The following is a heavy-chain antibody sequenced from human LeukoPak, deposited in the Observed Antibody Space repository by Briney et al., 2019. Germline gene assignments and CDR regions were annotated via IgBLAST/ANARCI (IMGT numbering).Heavy chain of an antibody. J-gene: IGHJ3*02. D-gene: IGHD3-22*01. CDR3: ARARDYYDSRFNDAFDI. CDR2: IEEDGSEK. V-gene: IGHV3-7*01. CDR1: GFTLSSYW. Sequence: PGGSLRLSCAASGFTLSSYWMTWVRQAPGKGLEWVADIEEDGSEKYYVDSVKGRFTISRDNAKNSLYLQMNSLRAEDTAVYYCARARDYYDSRFNDAFDIWGQGTMVTVSS.